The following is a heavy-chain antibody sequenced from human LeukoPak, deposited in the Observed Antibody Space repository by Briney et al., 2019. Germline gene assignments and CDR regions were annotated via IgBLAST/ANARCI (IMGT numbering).Heavy chain of an antibody. CDR1: GFTFSSYG. CDR3: ARDGPWIQLWSRSFDY. V-gene: IGHV3-33*01. D-gene: IGHD5-18*01. CDR2: IWYDGSNK. J-gene: IGHJ4*02. Sequence: GGSLRLSCAASGFTFSSYGMHWVRQAPGKGLEWVAVIWYDGSNKYYADSVKGRFTISRDNSKNTLYLQMNSLRAEDTAVYYCARDGPWIQLWSRSFDYWGQGTLVTVSS.